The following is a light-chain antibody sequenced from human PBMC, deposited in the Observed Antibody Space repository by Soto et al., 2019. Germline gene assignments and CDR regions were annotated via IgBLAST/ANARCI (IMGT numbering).Light chain of an antibody. Sequence: DIVMTQSPDSLAVSLGERATINCKSSQTVLSSSKNKNRLAWHQQKPGQPPKLLIYWASTRESGVPDRISGSGSGTDFTLTISSLQAEDVAVYYCQQYYSNPWTFGQGTKVEIK. CDR1: QTVLSSSKNKNR. CDR3: QQYYSNPWT. V-gene: IGKV4-1*01. CDR2: WAS. J-gene: IGKJ1*01.